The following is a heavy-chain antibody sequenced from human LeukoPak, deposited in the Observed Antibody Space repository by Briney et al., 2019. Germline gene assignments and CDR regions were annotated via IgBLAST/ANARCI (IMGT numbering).Heavy chain of an antibody. CDR2: IYSGGST. J-gene: IGHJ6*02. D-gene: IGHD5-12*01. CDR1: GFTVSSNY. Sequence: GGSLRLSCAASGFTVSSNYMSWVRQAPGKGLEWVPVIYSGGSTYYADSVKGRFTISRDNSKNTLYFQMNSLRAEDTAVYYCARDWNAYSGYDQLYYYYGMDVWGQGTTVTVSS. CDR3: ARDWNAYSGYDQLYYYYGMDV. V-gene: IGHV3-53*01.